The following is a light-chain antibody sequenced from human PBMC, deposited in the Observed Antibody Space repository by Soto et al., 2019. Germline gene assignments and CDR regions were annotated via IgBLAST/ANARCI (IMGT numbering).Light chain of an antibody. J-gene: IGKJ1*01. Sequence: DIQMTQSPSSVSASVGDRVTITCRASQDLSSWLAWYQQKPGKAPKLLISAASSLQSGVPSRFSGSGSGTEFTLTISSLQPDDFATYYCQQYNSYSRTFGQGTKVDI. CDR2: AAS. V-gene: IGKV1D-16*01. CDR1: QDLSSW. CDR3: QQYNSYSRT.